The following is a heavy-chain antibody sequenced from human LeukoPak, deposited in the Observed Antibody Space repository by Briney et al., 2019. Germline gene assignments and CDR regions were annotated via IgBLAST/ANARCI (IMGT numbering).Heavy chain of an antibody. CDR1: GFIFSSYG. Sequence: PGGSLRLSCAASGFIFSSYGMSWVRQAPGKGLEWVSAISGSGGSTYYADSVKGRFTISRDNSKNTLYLQMNSLRAEDTAVYYCAKDLGVFKYSGSYYAHLGRGYYYYMDVWGKGTTVTISS. CDR3: AKDLGVFKYSGSYYAHLGRGYYYYMDV. J-gene: IGHJ6*03. D-gene: IGHD1-26*01. V-gene: IGHV3-23*01. CDR2: ISGSGGST.